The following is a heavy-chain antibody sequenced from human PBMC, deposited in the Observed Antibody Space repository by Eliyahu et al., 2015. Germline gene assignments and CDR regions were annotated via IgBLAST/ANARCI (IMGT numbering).Heavy chain of an antibody. Sequence: EVQLVESGGGLVKPGGSLRLSCAASGFTFSSYSMNWVRQAPGKGLGWVSSISSSSSYIYYADSVKGRFTISRDNAKNSLYLQMNSLRAEDTAVYYCARGHNSEHDAFDIWGQGTMVTVSS. CDR1: GFTFSSYS. CDR2: ISSSSSYI. J-gene: IGHJ3*02. CDR3: ARGHNSEHDAFDI. V-gene: IGHV3-21*01. D-gene: IGHD1-1*01.